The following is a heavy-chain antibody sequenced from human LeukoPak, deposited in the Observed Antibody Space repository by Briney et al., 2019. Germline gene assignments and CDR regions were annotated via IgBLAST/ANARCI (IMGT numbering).Heavy chain of an antibody. J-gene: IGHJ5*02. Sequence: ASVKVSCKASGYTLTSYGISWVRQAPGQGLEWMGWISAYNGNTNYAQKLQGRVTMTTDTSTSTAYMELRSLRSDDTAVYYCARDLSGRDIVVVPAAGHHDNWFDPWGQGTLVTVSS. V-gene: IGHV1-18*01. CDR1: GYTLTSYG. D-gene: IGHD2-2*01. CDR3: ARDLSGRDIVVVPAAGHHDNWFDP. CDR2: ISAYNGNT.